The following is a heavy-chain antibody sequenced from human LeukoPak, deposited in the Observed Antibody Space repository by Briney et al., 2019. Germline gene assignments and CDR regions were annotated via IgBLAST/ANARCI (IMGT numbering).Heavy chain of an antibody. J-gene: IGHJ4*02. CDR2: ISSSSSYI. V-gene: IGHV3-21*01. D-gene: IGHD3-10*02. CDR1: GFKFSSYS. CDR3: ARGTMFPYYFDY. Sequence: GGSLRLSCAASGFKFSSYSMKWVRQAPGRGLEWVSFISSSSSYIYYADSLKGRFTISRDNAKNSLYLQMNSLRAEDTAVYYCARGTMFPYYFDYWGQGTLVTVSS.